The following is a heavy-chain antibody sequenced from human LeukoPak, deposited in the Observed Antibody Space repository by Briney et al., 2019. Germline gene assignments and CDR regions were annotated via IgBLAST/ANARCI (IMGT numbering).Heavy chain of an antibody. CDR3: AKAGGAAELTNNWFDP. D-gene: IGHD2-15*01. CDR2: ISWNSGSI. J-gene: IGHJ5*02. Sequence: GGSLRLSCAASGFTFDDYAMHWVRQAPGKGLEWVSGISWNSGSIGYADSVKGRFTISRDNAKNSLYLQMNSLRAEDTALYYCAKAGGAAELTNNWFDPWGQGTLVTVSS. CDR1: GFTFDDYA. V-gene: IGHV3-9*01.